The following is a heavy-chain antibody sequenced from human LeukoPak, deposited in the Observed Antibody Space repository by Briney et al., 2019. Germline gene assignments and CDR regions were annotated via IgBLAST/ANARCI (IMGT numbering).Heavy chain of an antibody. J-gene: IGHJ4*02. CDR1: GGSISSSSYY. V-gene: IGHV4-39*01. D-gene: IGHD6-19*01. CDR3: ASTRSSGWDFDY. Sequence: SETLSLTCTVSGGSISSSSYYWGWIRQPPGKGLEWIGSIYYSGSTYYNQSLKSRVTISVDTSKNQFSLKLSSVTAADTAVYYCASTRSSGWDFDYWGQGTLVTVSS. CDR2: IYYSGST.